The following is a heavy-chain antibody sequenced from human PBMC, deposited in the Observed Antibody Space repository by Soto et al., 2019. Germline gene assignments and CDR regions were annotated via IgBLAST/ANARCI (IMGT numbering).Heavy chain of an antibody. V-gene: IGHV4-31*03. J-gene: IGHJ6*02. D-gene: IGHD4-17*01. Sequence: PSETLSLTCTVSGGSISSGGYYWSWIRQHPGKGLEWIGYIYYSGSTYYNPSLKSRVTISVDTSKNQFSLKLSSVTAADTAVYYCARYPTVTTRGGYYYYGMDVWGEGITVTVS. CDR2: IYYSGST. CDR1: GGSISSGGYY. CDR3: ARYPTVTTRGGYYYYGMDV.